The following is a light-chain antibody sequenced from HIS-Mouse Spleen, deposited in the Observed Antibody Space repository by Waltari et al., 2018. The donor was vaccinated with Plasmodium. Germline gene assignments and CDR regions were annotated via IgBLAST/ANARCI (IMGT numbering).Light chain of an antibody. Sequence: DIKMTQSPSPLPASVGNRLTTTCRASQSISSRLAWYQQKPGKAPKLLIYKASSLESGVPSRFSGSGSGTEFTLTISSLQPDDFATYYCQQYNSYSWTFGQGTKVEIK. J-gene: IGKJ1*01. CDR3: QQYNSYSWT. CDR1: QSISSR. CDR2: KAS. V-gene: IGKV1-5*03.